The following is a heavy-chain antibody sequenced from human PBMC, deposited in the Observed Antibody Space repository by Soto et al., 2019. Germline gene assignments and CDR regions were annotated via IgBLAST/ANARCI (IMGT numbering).Heavy chain of an antibody. J-gene: IGHJ4*02. D-gene: IGHD2-21*01. Sequence: PGGSLRLSCAASGFTFSSYAMSWVRQAPGKGLEWVSTISGSAISTFYADSVKGRFTISRDNSKNTVYLQFNGLRAEDTAVYYCAKNIVVFRFDYWGQGT. CDR1: GFTFSSYA. CDR2: ISGSAIST. CDR3: AKNIVVFRFDY. V-gene: IGHV3-23*01.